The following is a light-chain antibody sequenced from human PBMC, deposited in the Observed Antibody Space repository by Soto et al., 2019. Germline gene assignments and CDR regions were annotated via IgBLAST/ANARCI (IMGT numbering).Light chain of an antibody. CDR2: EVS. CDR3: SSYAGSNNYVV. Sequence: QSVLTQPPSASGSPGHSVTISCTGTSSDFGGYNYVSWYQQHPGKAPKLMIYEVSKRPSGVPDRFSGSKSGNTASLTVSGLQAEDEADYYCSSYAGSNNYVVFGGGTKLTVL. J-gene: IGLJ2*01. CDR1: SSDFGGYNY. V-gene: IGLV2-8*01.